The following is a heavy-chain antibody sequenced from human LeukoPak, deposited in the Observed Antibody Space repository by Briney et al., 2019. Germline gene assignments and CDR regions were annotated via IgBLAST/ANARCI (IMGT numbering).Heavy chain of an antibody. J-gene: IGHJ6*03. CDR1: GGSSSSYY. CDR2: TYYSGST. V-gene: IGHV4-59*08. D-gene: IGHD4-11*01. Sequence: AQTLSHTGDGKGGSSSSYYWSLIRQPPGKGLEWIGYTYYSGSTNYNPSLKSRVTISVDTSKNQFSLKLSSVTAADTAVYYCALGTTENYYYYYYMDVWGKGTTVTASS. CDR3: ALGTTENYYYYYYMDV.